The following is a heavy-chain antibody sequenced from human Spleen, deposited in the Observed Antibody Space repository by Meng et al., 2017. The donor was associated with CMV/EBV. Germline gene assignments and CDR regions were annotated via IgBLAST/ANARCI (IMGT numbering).Heavy chain of an antibody. Sequence: ASVKVSCKASGYTFTNYDISWVRQAPGQGLEWIGWISTYSGNTNYAQKLQGRVTMTRNTSISTAYMELSSLGSEDTAVYYCARLDWCSNGVCLYYSDFWGQGTLVTVSS. V-gene: IGHV1-18*01. CDR3: ARLDWCSNGVCLYYSDF. CDR2: ISTYSGNT. J-gene: IGHJ4*02. CDR1: GYTFTNYD. D-gene: IGHD2-8*01.